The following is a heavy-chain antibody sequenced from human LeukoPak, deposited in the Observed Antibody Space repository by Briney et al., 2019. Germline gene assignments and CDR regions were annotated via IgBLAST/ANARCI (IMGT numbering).Heavy chain of an antibody. CDR2: ISYDGSNK. CDR3: ASLLLWFGELRAQGYYYMDV. D-gene: IGHD3-10*01. V-gene: IGHV3-30*04. J-gene: IGHJ6*03. CDR1: GFTFSSYA. Sequence: PGGSLRLSCAASGFTFSSYAMHWVRQAPGKGLEWVAVISYDGSNKYYADSVKGRFTTSRDNAKNSLYLQMNSLRAEDTAVYYCASLLLWFGELRAQGYYYMDVWGKGTTVTVSS.